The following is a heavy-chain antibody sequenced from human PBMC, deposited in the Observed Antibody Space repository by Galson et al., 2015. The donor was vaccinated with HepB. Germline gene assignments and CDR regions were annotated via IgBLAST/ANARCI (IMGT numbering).Heavy chain of an antibody. CDR3: ARDTPGGWNYPQAFDAFDI. D-gene: IGHD1-7*01. CDR2: IWYDGSNK. J-gene: IGHJ3*02. CDR1: GFTFSSYG. Sequence: SLRLSCAASGFTFSSYGMHWVRQAPGKGLEWVAVIWYDGSNKYYADSVKGRFTISRDNSKNTLYLQMNSLRAEDTAVYYCARDTPGGWNYPQAFDAFDIWGQGTMVTVSS. V-gene: IGHV3-33*01.